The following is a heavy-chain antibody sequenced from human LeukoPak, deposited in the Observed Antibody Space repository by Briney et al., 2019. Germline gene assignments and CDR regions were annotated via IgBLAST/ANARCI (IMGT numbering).Heavy chain of an antibody. CDR2: IYNSGST. D-gene: IGHD3-16*02. Sequence: PSETLSLTCTVSGGSISSSDYYWGWIRQPPGKGLEWIGTIYNSGSTYYSPPLKSRVTISVDTSKNQFSLKLSSVPATDTAVYYCASHRAIMMTFGGIIAPGGPFDYWGQGTLVTVSS. CDR3: ASHRAIMMTFGGIIAPGGPFDY. CDR1: GGSISSSDYY. J-gene: IGHJ4*02. V-gene: IGHV4-39*01.